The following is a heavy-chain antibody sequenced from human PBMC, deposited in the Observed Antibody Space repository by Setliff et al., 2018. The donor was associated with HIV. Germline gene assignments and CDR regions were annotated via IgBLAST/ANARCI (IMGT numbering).Heavy chain of an antibody. D-gene: IGHD3-3*01. CDR1: GGSFSGYY. J-gene: IGHJ6*03. CDR2: IYSSGTT. V-gene: IGHV4-59*01. Sequence: SETLSLTCAVYGGSFSGYYWTWIRQPPGKGLEWIAYIYSSGTTNYNPSLRSRVTISLDTSKNQFSLKLSSVTAADTAVYYCARGVTIFGVVTRHNYYMDVWGKGTTVTVSS. CDR3: ARGVTIFGVVTRHNYYMDV.